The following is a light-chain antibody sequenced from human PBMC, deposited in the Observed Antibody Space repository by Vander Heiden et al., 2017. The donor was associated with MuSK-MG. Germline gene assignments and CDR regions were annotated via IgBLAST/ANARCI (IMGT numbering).Light chain of an antibody. CDR1: QSISSW. CDR3: QQDNSYSWT. V-gene: IGKV1-5*01. Sequence: DIQMTQSPSTLSAYVGDRVIITCRASQSISSWLAWYQQKPGKAPKLLIYDASSLESGVPSRFSGSGSGTEFTLTISSLQPDDFAIYYCQQDNSYSWTFGQGTKVEIK. J-gene: IGKJ1*01. CDR2: DAS.